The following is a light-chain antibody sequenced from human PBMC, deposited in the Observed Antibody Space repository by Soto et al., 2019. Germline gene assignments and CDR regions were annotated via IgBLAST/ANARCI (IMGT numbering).Light chain of an antibody. V-gene: IGKV3-15*01. CDR1: QSISTE. CDR3: QQGVNWPLT. CDR2: SAS. J-gene: IGKJ2*01. Sequence: EIAMTQSPATLSVSPGERATLSCRASQSISTELAWYQQIPGQPPRLLIYSASTRATGVPARFTGSGSGSEFTLTISGLQSEDFAIYYCQQGVNWPLTFGQGTRLEI.